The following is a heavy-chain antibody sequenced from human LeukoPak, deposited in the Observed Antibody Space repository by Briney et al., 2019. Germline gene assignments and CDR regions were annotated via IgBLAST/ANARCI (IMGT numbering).Heavy chain of an antibody. CDR3: ARVPAANLYYYYYYMDV. CDR2: INPNSGGT. Sequence: ASVKVSCKASGYTCTGYYMHWVRQAPGQGLEWMGWINPNSGGTNYAQKFQGRVTMTRDTSISTAYMELSRLRSDDTAVYYCARVPAANLYYYYYYMDVWGKGTTVTVSS. J-gene: IGHJ6*03. D-gene: IGHD2-2*01. V-gene: IGHV1-2*02. CDR1: GYTCTGYY.